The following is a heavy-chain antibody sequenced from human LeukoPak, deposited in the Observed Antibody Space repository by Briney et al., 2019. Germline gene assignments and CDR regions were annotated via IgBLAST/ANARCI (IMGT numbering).Heavy chain of an antibody. D-gene: IGHD3-10*01. CDR3: ANYYGSGPYHAFDV. Sequence: GGSLRLSCAASGFTFSSYWMSWVPQAPGKGLEWVANIKQDGSEKYYVDSVKGRFTISRDNAKNSLYLQMNSLKTEDTAVYYCANYYGSGPYHAFDVWGPGTMVTVSS. CDR1: GFTFSSYW. V-gene: IGHV3-7*03. J-gene: IGHJ3*01. CDR2: IKQDGSEK.